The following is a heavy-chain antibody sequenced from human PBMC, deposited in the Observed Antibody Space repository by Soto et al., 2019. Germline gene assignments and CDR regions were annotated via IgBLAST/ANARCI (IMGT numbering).Heavy chain of an antibody. CDR2: IYYSGST. Sequence: SETLSLTCTVSGGSISSSSYYWGWIRQPPGKGLEWIGSIYYSGSTYYNPSLKSRVTISVDTSKNQFSLRLSSVTAADTAVYYCARQNSSGWYAHNWFDPWGQGTLVTVSS. D-gene: IGHD6-19*01. CDR3: ARQNSSGWYAHNWFDP. J-gene: IGHJ5*02. CDR1: GGSISSSSYY. V-gene: IGHV4-39*01.